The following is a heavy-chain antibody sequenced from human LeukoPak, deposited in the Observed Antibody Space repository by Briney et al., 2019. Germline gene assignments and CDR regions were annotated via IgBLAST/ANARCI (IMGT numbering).Heavy chain of an antibody. CDR3: ASIGYSYGPNDY. CDR2: ISSSSSYI. Sequence: GGSLRLSCAASGFTFSSYSMNWVRQAPGKGLEWVSSISSSSSYIYYADSMKGRFTISRDNAKNSLYLQMNSLRAEDTAVYYCASIGYSYGPNDYWGQGTLVTVSS. CDR1: GFTFSSYS. D-gene: IGHD5-18*01. V-gene: IGHV3-21*01. J-gene: IGHJ4*02.